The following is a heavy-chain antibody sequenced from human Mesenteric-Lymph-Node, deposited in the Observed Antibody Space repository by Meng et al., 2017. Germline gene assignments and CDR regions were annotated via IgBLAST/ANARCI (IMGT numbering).Heavy chain of an antibody. J-gene: IGHJ5*02. V-gene: IGHV4-4*02. D-gene: IGHD3-10*01. CDR1: GGSISSSNW. Sequence: QVQPQESGPGLVKPSGTLFLTCALSGGSISSSNWWSWVRQPPGKGLEWIGEIYHSGSTNYNPSLKSRVTISVDKSKNQFSLNLSSVNAADTAVYYCARDRARLIKYNWFDPWGQGTLVTVSS. CDR2: IYHSGST. CDR3: ARDRARLIKYNWFDP.